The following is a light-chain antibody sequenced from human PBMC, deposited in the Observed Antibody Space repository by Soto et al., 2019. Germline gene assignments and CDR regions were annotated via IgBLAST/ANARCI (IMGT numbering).Light chain of an antibody. CDR1: SSDVGGYNY. Sequence: QSALTQPASVSGSPGQSITICCTGTSSDVGGYNYVSCYQQHPCKAPKLMIYDVSNRPSGVSNRFSGSKSGNTASLTISGLQAEDEADYYCSSYTSSSTPVLFGGGTKLTVL. CDR2: DVS. J-gene: IGLJ2*01. CDR3: SSYTSSSTPVL. V-gene: IGLV2-14*01.